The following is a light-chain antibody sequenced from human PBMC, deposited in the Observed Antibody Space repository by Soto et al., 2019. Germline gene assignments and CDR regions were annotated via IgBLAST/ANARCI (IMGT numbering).Light chain of an antibody. Sequence: DIQMTQSPSTLSGSVGDRVTITCRASQGISSWLAWYQQKPGKVPKLLIYAASTLQSGVPSRFSGSGSGTDFTLTISSLQPEDVATYYCQKYNSAPQTFGQGTKVDI. CDR1: QGISSW. CDR2: AAS. V-gene: IGKV1-27*01. J-gene: IGKJ1*01. CDR3: QKYNSAPQT.